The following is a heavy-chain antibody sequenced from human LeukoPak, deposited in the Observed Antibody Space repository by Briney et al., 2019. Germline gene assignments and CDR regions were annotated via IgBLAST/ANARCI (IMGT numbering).Heavy chain of an antibody. D-gene: IGHD6-19*01. Sequence: PSETLSLTCAVYGGSFSGYYWSWTRQPPGKGLEWIGSIYYSGSTYYNPSLKSRVTISIDTPKNHFSLKLSSVTAADTAVYYCARDRNEQWLGRGAFDIWGQGTMVTVSS. CDR1: GGSFSGYY. CDR2: IYYSGST. J-gene: IGHJ3*02. CDR3: ARDRNEQWLGRGAFDI. V-gene: IGHV4-34*01.